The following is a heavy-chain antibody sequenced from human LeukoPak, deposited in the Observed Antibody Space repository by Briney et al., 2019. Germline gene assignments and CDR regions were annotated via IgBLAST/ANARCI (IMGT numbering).Heavy chain of an antibody. Sequence: SETLSLTCAVYGGSFSGYYWSWIRQPPGKGLEWIGEINHSGSTNYNPSLKSRVTISVDTSKNQFSLKLSSVTAADTAVYYCARVRGYSSSWYNFQHDAFDIWGQGTMVTVSS. V-gene: IGHV4-34*01. J-gene: IGHJ3*02. CDR3: ARVRGYSSSWYNFQHDAFDI. CDR1: GGSFSGYY. CDR2: INHSGST. D-gene: IGHD6-13*01.